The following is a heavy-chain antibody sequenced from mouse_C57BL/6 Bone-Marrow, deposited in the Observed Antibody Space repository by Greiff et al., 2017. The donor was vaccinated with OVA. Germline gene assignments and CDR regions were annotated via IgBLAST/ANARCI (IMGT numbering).Heavy chain of an antibody. CDR1: GFNIKDDY. V-gene: IGHV14-4*01. CDR3: TDTNYYAMDY. Sequence: EVKLQESGAELVRPGASVKLSCTASGFNIKDDYMHWVKQRPEQGLEGIGWIDPENGDTEYASKFQGKATITADTSSNTAYLQLSSLTSEDTAVYYCTDTNYYAMDYWGQGTSVTVSS. CDR2: IDPENGDT. J-gene: IGHJ4*01. D-gene: IGHD5-1-1*01.